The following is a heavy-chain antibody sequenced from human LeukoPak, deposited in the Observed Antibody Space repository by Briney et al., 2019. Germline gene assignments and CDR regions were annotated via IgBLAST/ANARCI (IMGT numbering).Heavy chain of an antibody. CDR3: VAGYALSGFDC. Sequence: GASVKVSCKASGYTFTSYDIHWVRQATGQGLEWMGWINPNSGNTGYGQKFQGKVTMTSDTSISTAYMEVSSLRSEDTAVYECVAGYALSGFDCWGQGTLVIVSS. V-gene: IGHV1-8*01. J-gene: IGHJ4*02. D-gene: IGHD5-12*01. CDR1: GYTFTSYD. CDR2: INPNSGNT.